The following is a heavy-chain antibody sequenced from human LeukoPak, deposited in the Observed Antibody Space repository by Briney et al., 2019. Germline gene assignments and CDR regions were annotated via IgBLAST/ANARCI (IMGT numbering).Heavy chain of an antibody. J-gene: IGHJ3*02. D-gene: IGHD3-10*01. CDR1: GFTFSSYG. CDR3: ARDSYYYGSGSYFRNDAFDI. CDR2: IRYDGSNK. V-gene: IGHV3-30*02. Sequence: PGGSLRLSCAASGFTFSSYGMHWVRQAPGKGLEWVAFIRYDGSNKYYADSVKGRFTISRDNAKNSLYLQMNSLRAEDTAVYYCARDSYYYGSGSYFRNDAFDIWGQGTMVTVSS.